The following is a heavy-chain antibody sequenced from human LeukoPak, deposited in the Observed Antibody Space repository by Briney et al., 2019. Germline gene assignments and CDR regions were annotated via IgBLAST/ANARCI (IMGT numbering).Heavy chain of an antibody. CDR1: GYTFTSYG. Sequence: ASVKVSCKASGYTFTSYGISWVRQAPGQGLEWMGWISAYNGNTNYAQKLQGRVTMTTDTSTSTAYMELRSLRPSEPAVNYCPRNRGLHMYSSGWSVDSWGQGTLVTVSS. CDR3: PRNRGLHMYSSGWSVDS. J-gene: IGHJ4*02. D-gene: IGHD6-19*01. CDR2: ISAYNGNT. V-gene: IGHV1-18*01.